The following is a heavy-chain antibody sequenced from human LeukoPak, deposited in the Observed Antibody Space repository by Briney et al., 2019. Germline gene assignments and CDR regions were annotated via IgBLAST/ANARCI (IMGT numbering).Heavy chain of an antibody. V-gene: IGHV3-74*01. CDR2: INVDGGTT. D-gene: IGHD1-20*01. CDR1: GFTFSSYW. J-gene: IGHJ4*02. CDR3: ARDMTGPLDY. Sequence: PGGSLRLSCEASGFTFSSYWMHWVRQAPGKGLVWISRINVDGGTTDYADSVRGRSTISRDNAKNTLYLQMNNLRAEDTAVYYCARDMTGPLDYWGQGTLVTASS.